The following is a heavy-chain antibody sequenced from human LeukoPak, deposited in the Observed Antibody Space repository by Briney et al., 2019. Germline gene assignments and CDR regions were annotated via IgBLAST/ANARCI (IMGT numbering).Heavy chain of an antibody. CDR2: ISAYNGNT. D-gene: IGHD2-2*01. V-gene: IGHV1-18*01. Sequence: ASVKVSCKASGYTFTSYGISWVRQAPGQGLKWMGWISAYNGNTNYAQKLQGRVTMTTDTSTSTAYMELRSLRSDDTAVYYCARDLRIVVVPAAIPLDYWGQGTLVTVSS. CDR1: GYTFTSYG. J-gene: IGHJ4*02. CDR3: ARDLRIVVVPAAIPLDY.